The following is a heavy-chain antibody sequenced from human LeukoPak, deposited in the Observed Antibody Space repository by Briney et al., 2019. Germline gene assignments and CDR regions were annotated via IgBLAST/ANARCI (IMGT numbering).Heavy chain of an antibody. Sequence: GRSLRLSCTASGFTFGDYAMSWVRQAPGKGLEWVGFIRSKAYGGTTEYAASVKGRFTISRDDSKSIAYLQMNSLKTEDTAVYYCTRDSVYSYGLSELGYWGQGTLVTVSS. V-gene: IGHV3-49*04. J-gene: IGHJ4*02. D-gene: IGHD5-18*01. CDR2: IRSKAYGGTT. CDR1: GFTFGDYA. CDR3: TRDSVYSYGLSELGY.